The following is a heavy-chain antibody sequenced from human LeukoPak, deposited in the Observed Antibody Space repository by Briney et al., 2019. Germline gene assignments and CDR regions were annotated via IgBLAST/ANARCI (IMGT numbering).Heavy chain of an antibody. Sequence: SGGSLRLSCAVSGFTFSSHWMHWVRQAPGKGLVWISRINSYGSSTTYADSVKGRLTISRDNAKNTLYLQMNSLRAEDTAVYYCARDVEWELLYFDYWGQGTLVTVSS. D-gene: IGHD1-26*01. V-gene: IGHV3-74*01. CDR2: INSYGSST. J-gene: IGHJ4*02. CDR3: ARDVEWELLYFDY. CDR1: GFTFSSHW.